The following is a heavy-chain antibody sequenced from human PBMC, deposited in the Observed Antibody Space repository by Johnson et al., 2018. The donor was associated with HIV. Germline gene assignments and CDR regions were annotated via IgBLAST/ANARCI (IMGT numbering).Heavy chain of an antibody. Sequence: QEKLVESGGGLVQPGGSLRLSCAASGFTFSSYAMHWVRQAPGKGLEWVAVISYDGSNKYYADSVKGRFTISRDNSKNTLYLQMNSLRAEDTAVYYCARDRGGGSYHDAFDIWGQGTMVTVSS. CDR1: GFTFSSYA. J-gene: IGHJ3*02. V-gene: IGHV3-30*04. CDR3: ARDRGGGSYHDAFDI. CDR2: ISYDGSNK. D-gene: IGHD1-26*01.